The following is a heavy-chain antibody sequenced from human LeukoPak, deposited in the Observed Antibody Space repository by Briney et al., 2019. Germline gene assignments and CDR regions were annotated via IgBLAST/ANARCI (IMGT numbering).Heavy chain of an antibody. CDR3: ARIGNSYGYGMGSDY. Sequence: SETMSLTCAVSGGSITSSNWWSWVRQPPGKGLEWIGAIYHSGSTNYNPSLKSRVTISVDKSKNQFSLKLSSVTAADTAVYYCARIGNSYGYGMGSDYWGQGTLVTVSS. CDR2: IYHSGST. J-gene: IGHJ4*02. V-gene: IGHV4-4*02. CDR1: GGSITSSNW. D-gene: IGHD5-18*01.